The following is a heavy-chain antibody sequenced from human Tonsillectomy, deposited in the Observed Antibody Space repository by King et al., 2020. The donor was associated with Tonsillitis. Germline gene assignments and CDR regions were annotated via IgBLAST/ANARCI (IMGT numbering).Heavy chain of an antibody. D-gene: IGHD3-3*01. CDR3: AKGGTVSWLLSDFFDS. V-gene: IGHV1-69*01. Sequence: VQLVQSGAEVRKPGSSVKVSCKASGGTFNNYDFSWVRQAPGQGLEWMGGIIPNLGTTNYAQKFQGRVTFTADGSTSTAYMDLSSLTSEDTAVYYCAKGGTVSWLLSDFFDSWGQGTLVTVSS. J-gene: IGHJ4*02. CDR1: GGTFNNYD. CDR2: IIPNLGTT.